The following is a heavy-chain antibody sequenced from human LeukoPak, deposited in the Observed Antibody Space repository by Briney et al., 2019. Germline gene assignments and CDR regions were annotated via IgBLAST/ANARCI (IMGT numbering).Heavy chain of an antibody. CDR2: INPNSGGT. CDR3: ARDSQSIDI. Sequence: GASVKVSCKASGYSFTGYYMHWVRQAPGQGLEWMGRINPNSGGTNYAQKFQGKITMTRDTSISTAYMELSGLKSDDTAVYYCARDSQSIDIWGQGTMVTVSS. D-gene: IGHD2-2*02. J-gene: IGHJ3*02. CDR1: GYSFTGYY. V-gene: IGHV1-2*06.